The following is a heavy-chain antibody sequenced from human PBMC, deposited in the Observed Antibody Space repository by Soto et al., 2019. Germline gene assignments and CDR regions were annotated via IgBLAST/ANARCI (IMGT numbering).Heavy chain of an antibody. CDR3: THSVVAGLGYYFDY. CDR2: IYWDDDK. D-gene: IGHD6-19*01. J-gene: IGHJ4*02. Sequence: LVNPTQTLTLTCTFSGFSLSSTRVAVGWIRQPPGKALEWLALIYWDDDKRYSPFLKSRLTITKDTSKNQVVLTMTNMDPVDTATYYCTHSVVAGLGYYFDYWGQGTLVTVSS. CDR1: GFSLSSTRVA. V-gene: IGHV2-5*02.